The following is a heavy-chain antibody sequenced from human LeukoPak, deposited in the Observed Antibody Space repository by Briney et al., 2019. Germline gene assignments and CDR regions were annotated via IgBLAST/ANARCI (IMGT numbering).Heavy chain of an antibody. Sequence: GASVKVSCKASGGTFSSYAISWVRQAPGQGLEWMGIINPSGGSTSYAQKFQGRVTMTRDTSTSTVYMELSSLRSEDTAVYYCARVYGDYGLVWGQGTLVTVSS. CDR1: GGTFSSYA. V-gene: IGHV1-46*01. D-gene: IGHD4-17*01. CDR2: INPSGGST. CDR3: ARVYGDYGLV. J-gene: IGHJ4*02.